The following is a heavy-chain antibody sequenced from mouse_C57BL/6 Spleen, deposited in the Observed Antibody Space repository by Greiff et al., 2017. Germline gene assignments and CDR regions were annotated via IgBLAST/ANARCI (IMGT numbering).Heavy chain of an antibody. V-gene: IGHV14-3*01. CDR3: ARPSYYGSSHWYFDV. Sequence: VQLQQSVAELVRPGASVKLSCTASGFNIKNTYMHWVKQRPEQGLEWIGRIDPANGNTKYAPKFQGKATIAADTSSNTAYLQLSSLTSEDTAIYYCARPSYYGSSHWYFDVWGTGTTVTVSS. J-gene: IGHJ1*03. CDR2: IDPANGNT. D-gene: IGHD1-1*01. CDR1: GFNIKNTY.